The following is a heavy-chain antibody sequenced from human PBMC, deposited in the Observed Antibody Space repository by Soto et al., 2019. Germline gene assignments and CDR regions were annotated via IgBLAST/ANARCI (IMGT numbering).Heavy chain of an antibody. CDR1: GFSFSSYA. V-gene: IGHV3-33*01. CDR2: IWHDGTNK. J-gene: IGHJ4*02. D-gene: IGHD3-16*02. Sequence: QAQLVESGGGVVQPGRSLRLSCAASGFSFSSYAMYWVRQAPGQGLEWVATIWHDGTNKYYADSVKGRFTISRDNSKKTVFLQMNSRRAEDTAVYYCASGFDYIWGTYRTEEESYWGQGTLVTVSS. CDR3: ASGFDYIWGTYRTEEESY.